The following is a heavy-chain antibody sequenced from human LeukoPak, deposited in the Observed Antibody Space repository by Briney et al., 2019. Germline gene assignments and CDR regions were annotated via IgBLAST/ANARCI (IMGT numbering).Heavy chain of an antibody. V-gene: IGHV3-23*01. D-gene: IGHD3-3*01. CDR2: ISGSGGST. J-gene: IGHJ4*02. CDR1: GFTFNSYA. Sequence: GGSLRLSCAASGFTFNSYAMSWVRQAPGKGLEWVSAISGSGGSTYYADSVKGRFTISRDNSKNTLYLQMNSLRAEDTAVYYCAKGGDYDFWSGGDYWGQGTLVTVSS. CDR3: AKGGDYDFWSGGDY.